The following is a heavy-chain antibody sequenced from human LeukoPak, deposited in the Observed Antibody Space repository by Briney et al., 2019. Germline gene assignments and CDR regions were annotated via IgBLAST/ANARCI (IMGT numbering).Heavy chain of an antibody. CDR3: ATRKLGNDY. CDR2: IYYTET. CDR1: GGSVSNYY. Sequence: PPETLSLTCTVSGGSVSNYYWSWIRQSPGKGLEWIGYIYYTETSYNPSLKSRVTISADTSKNQFSLKLYSVTAADTAVYYCATRKLGNDYWGQGTLVTVSS. D-gene: IGHD7-27*01. V-gene: IGHV4-59*02. J-gene: IGHJ4*02.